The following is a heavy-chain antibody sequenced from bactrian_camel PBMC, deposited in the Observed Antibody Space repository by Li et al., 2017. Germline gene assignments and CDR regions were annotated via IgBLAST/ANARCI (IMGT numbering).Heavy chain of an antibody. D-gene: IGHD2*01. CDR2: LYTAGGRA. CDR1: EAAWNTNC. Sequence: HVQLVESGGGSVQTGGSLRLSCAASEAAWNTNCIGWFRQAPGKEREGVAALYTAGGRAHYAESVKDRFTISQDTGKNTLYLQMNDLKSDDSGMYYCVAEEHPNRPCGGYWYKPLFFAGYWGKGTQVTVS. CDR3: VAEEHPNRPCGGYWYKPLFFAGY. V-gene: IGHV3S54*01. J-gene: IGHJ6*01.